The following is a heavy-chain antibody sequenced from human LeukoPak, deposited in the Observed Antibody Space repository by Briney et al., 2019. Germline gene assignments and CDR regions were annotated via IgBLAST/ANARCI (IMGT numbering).Heavy chain of an antibody. D-gene: IGHD3-22*01. J-gene: IGHJ4*02. V-gene: IGHV3-21*01. CDR2: ISSSSSYI. Sequence: GGSLRLSCAASGFTFSSYSMDWVRQAPGKGLEWVSSISSSSSYIYYADSVKGRFTISRDNAKNSLYLQMNSLRAEDTAVYYCAREKPALTYYYDSSGYYYFDYWGQGTLVTVSS. CDR1: GFTFSSYS. CDR3: AREKPALTYYYDSSGYYYFDY.